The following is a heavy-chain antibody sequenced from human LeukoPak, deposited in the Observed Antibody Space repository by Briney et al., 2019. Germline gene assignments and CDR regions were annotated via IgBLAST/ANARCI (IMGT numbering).Heavy chain of an antibody. CDR1: GYSFTDYY. J-gene: IGHJ5*02. Sequence: ASVKVSCKTSGYSFTDYYMHWVRQAPGQGLEWMGWINPNSGGKNAAQKFQGRVTMTRDTSITTVYMEVSWLTSDDTAIYYCARADRLHGGPYLIGPWGQGTLVTVSS. V-gene: IGHV1-2*02. D-gene: IGHD2-21*01. CDR2: INPNSGGK. CDR3: ARADRLHGGPYLIGP.